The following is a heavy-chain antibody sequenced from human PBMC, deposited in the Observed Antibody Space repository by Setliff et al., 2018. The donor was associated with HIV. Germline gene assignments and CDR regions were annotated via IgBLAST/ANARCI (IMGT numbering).Heavy chain of an antibody. CDR1: GGSISSTSYY. Sequence: SETLSLTCTVSGGSISSTSYYWGWIRQPPGTGLEWIGSISSSGNTYYNPSLKSRVTTSVDTPKNQFSLKLSSVTAADTAVYYCAKRAVQDGTVTSSNWFESWGQGTLVTVSS. D-gene: IGHD1-7*01. CDR2: ISSSGNT. J-gene: IGHJ5*01. CDR3: AKRAVQDGTVTSSNWFES. V-gene: IGHV4-39*01.